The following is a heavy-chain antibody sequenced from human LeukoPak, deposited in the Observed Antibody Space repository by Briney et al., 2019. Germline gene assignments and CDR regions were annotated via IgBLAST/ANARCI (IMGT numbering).Heavy chain of an antibody. CDR3: AREPPRGRGSYYFDY. J-gene: IGHJ4*02. V-gene: IGHV1-2*02. D-gene: IGHD3-10*01. Sequence: ASVKVSCKPSGYTFTGYYMHWVRQAPGQGLEWMGWINPNSGATNYAKKFQGRVTVTRDTSINTAYMELSRLRSDATAVYYCAREPPRGRGSYYFDYWGQGTLVTVSS. CDR2: INPNSGAT. CDR1: GYTFTGYY.